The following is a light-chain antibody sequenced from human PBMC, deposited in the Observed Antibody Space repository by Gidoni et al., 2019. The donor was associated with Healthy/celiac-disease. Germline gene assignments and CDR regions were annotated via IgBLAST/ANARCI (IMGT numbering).Light chain of an antibody. V-gene: IGLV2-14*01. CDR2: EVS. Sequence: QSALTQPASVSGSPGQSIPISCTGTSSDVGGYHSVSWYQQHPGKAPQLLIYEVSNRPSGVSNRFSGSKSGNTASLTISGLQAEDEADYYCSSYTSSSTPRVFGGGTKLTVL. CDR3: SSYTSSSTPRV. J-gene: IGLJ3*02. CDR1: SSDVGGYHS.